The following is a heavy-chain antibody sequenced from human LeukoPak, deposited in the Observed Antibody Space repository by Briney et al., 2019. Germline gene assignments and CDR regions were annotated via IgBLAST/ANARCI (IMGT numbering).Heavy chain of an antibody. J-gene: IGHJ4*02. CDR3: ASVGVGRATLDY. Sequence: PSETLSLTCTVSGGSISSRSYYWGWIRQPPGKGLEWIGSIYYSGSTYYNPSLKSRVTISADTSKNQFSLKLSSVTAADTAVFYCASVGVGRATLDYWGQGTLVTVSS. CDR2: IYYSGST. D-gene: IGHD3-10*01. CDR1: GGSISSRSYY. V-gene: IGHV4-39*01.